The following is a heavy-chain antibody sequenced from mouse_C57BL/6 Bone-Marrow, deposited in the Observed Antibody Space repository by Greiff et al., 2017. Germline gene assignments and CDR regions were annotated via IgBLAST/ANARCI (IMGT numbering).Heavy chain of an antibody. Sequence: DVMLVESGEGLVKPGGSLKLSCAASGFTFSSYAMSWVRQTPEQRLEWVAYISSGGDYIYYADTVKGRFTISRDNARNTLYLQMSSLKSEDTAMYYCTRNYGSIHFDYWGQGTTLTVSS. D-gene: IGHD1-1*01. V-gene: IGHV5-9-1*02. J-gene: IGHJ2*01. CDR1: GFTFSSYA. CDR2: ISSGGDYI. CDR3: TRNYGSIHFDY.